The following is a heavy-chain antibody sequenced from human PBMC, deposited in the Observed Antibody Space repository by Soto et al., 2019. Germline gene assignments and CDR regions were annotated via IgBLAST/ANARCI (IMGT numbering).Heavy chain of an antibody. V-gene: IGHV4-59*08. CDR3: ARHLGITMVRGVINQLWFDP. D-gene: IGHD3-10*01. Sequence: PSETLSLTCTVSGGSISSYYWSWIRQPPGKGLEWIGYIYYSGSTNYNPSLKSRVTISVDTSKNQFSLKLSSVAAADTAVYYCARHLGITMVRGVINQLWFDPWGQGTLVTVSS. CDR2: IYYSGST. J-gene: IGHJ5*02. CDR1: GGSISSYY.